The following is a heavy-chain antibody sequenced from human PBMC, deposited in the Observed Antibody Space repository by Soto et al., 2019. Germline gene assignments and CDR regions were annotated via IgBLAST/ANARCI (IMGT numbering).Heavy chain of an antibody. D-gene: IGHD2-21*01. CDR3: ARDWVVLWFDP. Sequence: QVQLVESGGGVVQPGRSLRLSCAASGFTFSSYAMHWVRQAPGKGLEWVAVISYDGSNKYYADSVKSRFTISRDNSKNTLYLQMNSLRAEDTAVYYCARDWVVLWFDPWGQGTLVTVSS. J-gene: IGHJ5*02. CDR2: ISYDGSNK. CDR1: GFTFSSYA. V-gene: IGHV3-30-3*01.